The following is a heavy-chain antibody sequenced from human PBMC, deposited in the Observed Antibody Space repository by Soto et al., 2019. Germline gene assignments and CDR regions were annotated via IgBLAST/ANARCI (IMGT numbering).Heavy chain of an antibody. CDR1: GFTSSDYY. V-gene: IGHV3-11*01. Sequence: GGSLRLSCAGSGFTSSDYYMSWIRQAPGKGLAGVSYISSSGNIIYYADSVKGRFTISRDNAKNSLYLQMNSLRAEDTAVYYCARDLGYYASDGYFDYWGHGTLVTVSS. J-gene: IGHJ4*01. CDR3: ARDLGYYASDGYFDY. CDR2: ISSSGNII. D-gene: IGHD3-22*01.